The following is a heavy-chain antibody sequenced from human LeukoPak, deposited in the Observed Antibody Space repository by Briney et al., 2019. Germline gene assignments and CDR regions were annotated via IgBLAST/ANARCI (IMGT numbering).Heavy chain of an antibody. J-gene: IGHJ4*02. CDR1: GGTFISYA. D-gene: IGHD5-18*01. CDR2: IIPIFGTA. CDR3: ARGHTAMVTGFDY. V-gene: IGHV1-69*13. Sequence: SVKVSCKASGGTFISYAISWVRQAPGQGREGMGGIIPIFGTANYAQKFQGRVTITADESTSTAYMELSSLRSEDTAVYYCARGHTAMVTGFDYWGQGTLVTVSS.